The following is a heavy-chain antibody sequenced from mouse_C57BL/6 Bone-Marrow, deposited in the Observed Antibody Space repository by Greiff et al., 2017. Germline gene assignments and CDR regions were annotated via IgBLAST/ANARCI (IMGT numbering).Heavy chain of an antibody. V-gene: IGHV10-1*01. CDR2: IRSKSNNYAT. CDR3: VRHGPLYGLYAMDY. CDR1: GFSFNTYA. D-gene: IGHD1-1*02. J-gene: IGHJ4*01. Sequence: EVQLVESGGGLVQPKGSLKLSCAASGFSFNTYAMNWVRQAPGKGLEWVARIRSKSNNYATYYADSVKDRFTISRDDSESMLYLQMNNLKTEDTAMYYCVRHGPLYGLYAMDYWGQGTSVTVSS.